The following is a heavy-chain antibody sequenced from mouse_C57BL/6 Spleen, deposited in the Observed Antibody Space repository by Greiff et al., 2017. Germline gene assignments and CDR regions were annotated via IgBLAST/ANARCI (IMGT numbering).Heavy chain of an antibody. D-gene: IGHD3-3*01. V-gene: IGHV3-6*01. CDR2: ISYDGSN. J-gene: IGHJ3*01. Sequence: ESGPGLVKPSQSLSLTCSVTGYSITSGYYWNWIRQFPGNKLEWMGYISYDGSNNYNPSLKNRISITRDTSKNQFFLKLNSVTTEDTATYYCAREPEGDGFAYWGQGTLVTVSA. CDR1: GYSITSGYY. CDR3: AREPEGDGFAY.